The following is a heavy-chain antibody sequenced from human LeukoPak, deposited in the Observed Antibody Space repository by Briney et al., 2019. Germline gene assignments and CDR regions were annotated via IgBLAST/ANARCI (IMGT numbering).Heavy chain of an antibody. CDR2: ISSSGSTI. D-gene: IGHD2-21*02. CDR3: ARGPQAYCGGDCTFDY. CDR1: GFTFSSYE. V-gene: IGHV3-48*03. Sequence: GGSLRLSCAASGFTFSSYEMNWVRQAPGKGLEWVSYISSSGSTIYYADSVEGRFTISRDNAKNSLYLQMNSLRAEDTAVYYCARGPQAYCGGDCTFDYWGQGTLVTVSS. J-gene: IGHJ4*02.